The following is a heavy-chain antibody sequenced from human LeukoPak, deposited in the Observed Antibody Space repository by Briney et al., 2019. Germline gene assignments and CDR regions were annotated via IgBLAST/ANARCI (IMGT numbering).Heavy chain of an antibody. J-gene: IGHJ4*02. V-gene: IGHV3-30*14. CDR2: ISYDGGNE. CDR1: GFIFDTYA. CDR3: ARDPPFSSGWSQNFFDF. Sequence: GGSLRLSCTPSGFIFDTYAMHWVRQAPGKGLQWVALISYDGGNENYADSVKGRFTISRDNSKNTLFLQMDSLRADDTAVYYCARDPPFSSGWSQNFFDFWGQGTPVTVSS. D-gene: IGHD6-19*01.